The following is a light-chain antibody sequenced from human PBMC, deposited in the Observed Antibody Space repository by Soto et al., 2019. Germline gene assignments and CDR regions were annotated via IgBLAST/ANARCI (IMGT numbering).Light chain of an antibody. V-gene: IGKV1-5*01. CDR1: QSISYW. Sequence: DIQMTQSPSTLSASVGDRVSITCRASQSISYWLAWYQQKPGKAPKLLIFDASSLESGVPSRFSGSGSGTEFTLTISSLQPDDFATYYCQQYTSYPYTFGQGTKLEIK. J-gene: IGKJ2*01. CDR2: DAS. CDR3: QQYTSYPYT.